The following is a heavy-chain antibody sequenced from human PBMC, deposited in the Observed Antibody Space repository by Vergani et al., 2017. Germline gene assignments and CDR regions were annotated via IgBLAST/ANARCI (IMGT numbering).Heavy chain of an antibody. V-gene: IGHV1-69*02. J-gene: IGHJ4*02. CDR3: ARGEYYLSYYFDY. D-gene: IGHD1-26*01. CDR1: GGTFSSYT. CDR2: IIRILGIA. Sequence: QVQLVQSGAEVKKPGSSVKVSCKASGGTFSSYTISWVRQAPGQGLEWMGRIIRILGIANYAQKLQGRVTITADKSTSTAYTELSSLRSEDTAVYYCARGEYYLSYYFDYWGQGTLVTVSS.